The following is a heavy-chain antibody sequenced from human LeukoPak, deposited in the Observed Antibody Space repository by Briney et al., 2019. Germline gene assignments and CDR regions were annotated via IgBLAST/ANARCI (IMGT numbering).Heavy chain of an antibody. Sequence: SETLSLTCTVSGGSISSYYWSWIRQPPGKGLEWIGYIYYGGSTNYNPSLKSRVTISVDTSKNQFSLKLSSVTAADTAVYYCARLKHGVAGLQFDYWGQGTLVTVSS. J-gene: IGHJ4*02. CDR2: IYYGGST. D-gene: IGHD6-19*01. CDR3: ARLKHGVAGLQFDY. V-gene: IGHV4-59*08. CDR1: GGSISSYY.